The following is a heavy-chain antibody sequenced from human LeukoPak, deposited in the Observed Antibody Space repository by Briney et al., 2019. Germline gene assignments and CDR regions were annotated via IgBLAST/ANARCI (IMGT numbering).Heavy chain of an antibody. J-gene: IGHJ4*02. V-gene: IGHV4-34*01. CDR1: GGSFSGYY. CDR3: ARVGYCSSTSCHSLFDY. Sequence: SETLSLTCAVYGGSFSGYYWSWIRQPPGKGLEWIGEINHSGSTNYNPSLKSRVTISVDTSKNQFSLKLSSVTAADTAVYYCARVGYCSSTSCHSLFDYWGQGTLVTVSS. D-gene: IGHD2-2*01. CDR2: INHSGST.